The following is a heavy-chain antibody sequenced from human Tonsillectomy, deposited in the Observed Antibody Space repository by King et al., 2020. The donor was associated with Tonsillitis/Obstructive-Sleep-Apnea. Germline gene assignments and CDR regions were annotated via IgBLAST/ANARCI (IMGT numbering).Heavy chain of an antibody. V-gene: IGHV3-7*01. CDR1: GFNFNRNS. D-gene: IGHD3-10*01. CDR3: VRDWGDYYGGLDV. J-gene: IGHJ6*02. Sequence: VQLVESGGGVVEPGGSLTLSCVASGFNFNRNSMSWVRQGPGEGLGWVAKIKADATEKNYVESVEGRFTISRDNAKKSLYLQMNTLRVEDTAVYFCVRDWGDYYGGLDVWGQGTAVTVYS. CDR2: IKADATEK.